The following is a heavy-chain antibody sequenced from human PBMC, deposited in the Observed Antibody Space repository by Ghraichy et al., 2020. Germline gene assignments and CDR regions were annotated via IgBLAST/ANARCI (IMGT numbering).Heavy chain of an antibody. D-gene: IGHD4-11*01. V-gene: IGHV3-74*01. CDR2: ISGDGSRT. CDR3: ARGGLHSSFEY. CDR1: GFSFTNYW. J-gene: IGHJ4*02. Sequence: GGSLRLSCAASGFSFTNYWMHWVRQAPGKGLVWVSRISGDGSRTYSADSVKGRFTISRDNANNTMYLQMSNLRAEDTAVYYCARGGLHSSFEYWGQGTLATV.